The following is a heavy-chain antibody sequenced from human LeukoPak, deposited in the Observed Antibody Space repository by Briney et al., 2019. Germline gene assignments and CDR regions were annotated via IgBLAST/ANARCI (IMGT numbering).Heavy chain of an antibody. J-gene: IGHJ4*02. V-gene: IGHV1-2*02. CDR2: INPNSGGT. CDR3: ARVDFWSGFFFLDY. D-gene: IGHD3-3*01. Sequence: WASVKVSCKASGYTFTGYYMHWVRQAPGQELEWMGWINPNSGGTNYAQKFQGRVTMTRDTSISTAYMELSRLRSDDTAVYYCARVDFWSGFFFLDYWGQGTLVTVSS. CDR1: GYTFTGYY.